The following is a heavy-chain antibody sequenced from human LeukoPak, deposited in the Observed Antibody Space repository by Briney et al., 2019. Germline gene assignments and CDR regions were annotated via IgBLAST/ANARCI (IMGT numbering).Heavy chain of an antibody. Sequence: ASVKVSCKASGYTFTGYYMHWVRQAPGQGLEWMGWINANSGDTNYAQKFQGRVTMTRDTSINTAYMELSGLRPDDTAVYYCAREPPGTCGNDYWGQETLLTVSS. J-gene: IGHJ4*02. V-gene: IGHV1-2*02. D-gene: IGHD2-21*01. CDR1: GYTFTGYY. CDR3: AREPPGTCGNDY. CDR2: INANSGDT.